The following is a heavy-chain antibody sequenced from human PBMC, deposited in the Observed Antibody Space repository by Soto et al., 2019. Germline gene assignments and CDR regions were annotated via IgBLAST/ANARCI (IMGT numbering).Heavy chain of an antibody. CDR2: IWYDGSNK. J-gene: IGHJ4*02. CDR3: ARDRRSDILTDYHDY. Sequence: QVQLVESGGGVVQPGRSLRLSCAASGFTFSSYGMHWVRQAPGKGLEWVAVIWYDGSNKYYADSVKGRFTISRDNSKNTLYLQMSSLRAEETAVYYCARDRRSDILTDYHDYWGQGTLVTVSS. V-gene: IGHV3-33*01. CDR1: GFTFSSYG. D-gene: IGHD3-9*01.